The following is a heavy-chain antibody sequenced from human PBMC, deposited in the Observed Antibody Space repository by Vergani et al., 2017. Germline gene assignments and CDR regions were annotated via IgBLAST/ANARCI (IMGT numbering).Heavy chain of an antibody. V-gene: IGHV1-69*01. CDR2: IIPIFGTA. Sequence: QVQLVQSGAEVKKPGSSVKVSCKASGGTFSSYAISWVRQAPGQGLEWMGGIIPIFGTANYAQKFQGRVTITADESTSTAYMELSSLRSEDTAVYYCARVFVGRPDDFWSGYYPPVYYYGMDVWGQGTTVTVSS. CDR3: ARVFVGRPDDFWSGYYPPVYYYGMDV. D-gene: IGHD3-3*01. J-gene: IGHJ6*02. CDR1: GGTFSSYA.